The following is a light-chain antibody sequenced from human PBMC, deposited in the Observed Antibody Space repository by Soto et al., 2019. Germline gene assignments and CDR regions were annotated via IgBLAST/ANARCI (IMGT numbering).Light chain of an antibody. Sequence: QLVLTQSPSASASLGASVKLTCTLSSGHSSYAIAWHQQQPEKGPRYLMKVNSDGSHNQGDGIPDRFSGSSSGAERYLSISSLQSEDEADYYCHTWGNGIRVFGGGTKLTVL. CDR3: HTWGNGIRV. V-gene: IGLV4-69*01. J-gene: IGLJ3*02. CDR1: SGHSSYA. CDR2: VNSDGSH.